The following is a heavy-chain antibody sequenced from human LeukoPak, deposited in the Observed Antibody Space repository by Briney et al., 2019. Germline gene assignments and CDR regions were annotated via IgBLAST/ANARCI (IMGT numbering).Heavy chain of an antibody. V-gene: IGHV3-20*04. Sequence: GGSLRLSCAASGFTFDDYGMSWVRQAPGKGLEWVSGINWNGGSTGYADSVKGRFTISRDNAKNSLYLQMNSLRAEDTAMYYCARHLGLYGSGSYSGYMDVWGKGTTVTISS. J-gene: IGHJ6*03. CDR2: INWNGGST. D-gene: IGHD3-10*01. CDR3: ARHLGLYGSGSYSGYMDV. CDR1: GFTFDDYG.